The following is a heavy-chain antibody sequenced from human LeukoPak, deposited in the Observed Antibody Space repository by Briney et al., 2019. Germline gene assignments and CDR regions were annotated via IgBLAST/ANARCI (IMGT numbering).Heavy chain of an antibody. CDR2: IYPGDSDT. V-gene: IGHV5-51*01. Sequence: GESLKISFKGSGYSFTSYWIGWVRQMPGKGLEWMGIIYPGDSDTRYSPSFQGQVTFSADKSNSTAYLQWSSLKASDTAMYYCARHYNFWSGYYSVDYWGQGTLVTVSS. D-gene: IGHD3-3*01. J-gene: IGHJ4*02. CDR3: ARHYNFWSGYYSVDY. CDR1: GYSFTSYW.